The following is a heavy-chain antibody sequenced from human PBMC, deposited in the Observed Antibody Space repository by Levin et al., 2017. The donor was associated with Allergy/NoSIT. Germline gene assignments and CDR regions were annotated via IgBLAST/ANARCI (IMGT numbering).Heavy chain of an antibody. V-gene: IGHV5-51*01. CDR1: GYTFTNYW. CDR2: IYPGDSDT. D-gene: IGHD6-13*01. Sequence: GESLKISCKGSGYTFTNYWIGWVRQMPGKGLEWMGIIYPGDSDTRYSPSFQGQVTISADKSISTAYLQWSSLKASDTAMYYCARQIEASGTPDHWVDPWGQGTLVTVSS. J-gene: IGHJ5*02. CDR3: ARQIEASGTPDHWVDP.